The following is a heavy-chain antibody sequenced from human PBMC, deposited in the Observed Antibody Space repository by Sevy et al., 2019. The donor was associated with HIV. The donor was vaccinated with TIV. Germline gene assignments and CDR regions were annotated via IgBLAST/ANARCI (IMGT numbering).Heavy chain of an antibody. J-gene: IGHJ3*02. CDR2: IKSKTDGGTT. V-gene: IGHV3-15*01. CDR1: GFTFSNAW. CDR3: TTPQTTYYYDSSGYPRVAFDI. D-gene: IGHD3-22*01. Sequence: GGSLRLSCAASGFTFSNAWMSWVRQAPGNGLEWVGRIKSKTDGGTTDYAAPVKGRFTISRDDSKNTLYLQMNSLKTEDTAVYYCTTPQTTYYYDSSGYPRVAFDISGQGTMVTVSS.